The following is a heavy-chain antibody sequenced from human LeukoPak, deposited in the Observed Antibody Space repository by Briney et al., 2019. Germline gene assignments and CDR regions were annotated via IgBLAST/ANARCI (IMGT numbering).Heavy chain of an antibody. CDR2: IYYSGST. D-gene: IGHD5-12*01. J-gene: IGHJ5*02. CDR1: GGSISSYY. V-gene: IGHV4-59*01. Sequence: PSETLSLTCTVSGGSISSYYWSWIRQPPGKGLEWIGYIYYSGSTNYNPSLKSRVTISVDTSKNQFSLKLSSVTAADTAVYYSARDLGYDGFDWAPWGQGTLVTVSS. CDR3: ARDLGYDGFDWAP.